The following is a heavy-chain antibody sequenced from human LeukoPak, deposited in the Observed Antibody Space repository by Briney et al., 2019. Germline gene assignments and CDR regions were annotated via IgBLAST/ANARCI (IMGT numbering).Heavy chain of an antibody. D-gene: IGHD3-22*01. CDR3: AKDAYYDSSNAPGWFDP. V-gene: IGHV3-23*01. CDR2: ISGSGGST. CDR1: GFTFSSYA. Sequence: PGGSLRLSCAASGFTFSSYAMSWVRQAPGKGLEWVSAISGSGGSTYYADSVKGRFTISRDNSKNTLYLQMNSLRAEDTAVYYCAKDAYYDSSNAPGWFDPWGQGTLVTVSS. J-gene: IGHJ5*02.